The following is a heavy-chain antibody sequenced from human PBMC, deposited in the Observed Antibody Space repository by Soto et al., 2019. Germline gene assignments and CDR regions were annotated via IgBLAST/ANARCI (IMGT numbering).Heavy chain of an antibody. CDR2: ISSSSSSI. Sequence: GGSLRLSCAASGFTFSSYSRNWVRQAPGKGLEWVSSISSSSSSIYNAAPVKGRFTISRENAKNLLYLQMTSLRAEDTAVYYCARGGLTGEFAFDLWGQGTMVTVSS. CDR3: ARGGLTGEFAFDL. J-gene: IGHJ3*01. V-gene: IGHV3-21*01. D-gene: IGHD7-27*01. CDR1: GFTFSSYS.